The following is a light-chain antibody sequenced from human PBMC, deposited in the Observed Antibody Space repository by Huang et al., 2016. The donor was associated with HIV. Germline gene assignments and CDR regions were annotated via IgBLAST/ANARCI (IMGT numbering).Light chain of an antibody. J-gene: IGKJ3*01. V-gene: IGKV3-11*01. CDR1: QSISSY. CDR3: QQRINWPFT. CDR2: DAA. Sequence: ETVLTQSPATLSLSPGERATLSCRASQSISSYLTWFQQNPGQAPRLLIYDAANRATGIPARFSGSGSGTDFTLTISSLEPEDFAVYYCQQRINWPFTFGPGTKVDIK.